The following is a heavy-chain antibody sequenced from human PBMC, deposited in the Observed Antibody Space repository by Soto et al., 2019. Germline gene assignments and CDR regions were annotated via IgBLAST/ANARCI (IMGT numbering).Heavy chain of an antibody. V-gene: IGHV2-5*02. Sequence: QITLKESGPTLVKPTQTLTLTCTFSGFSLSTSGVGVGWIRQPPGKALEWLALIYWDDDKRYSPSLKSRLTIPKDTSKNQVVLTMTNMDPVDTATYYCAHRFDYGAFDIWCQGTMVTDSS. J-gene: IGHJ3*02. D-gene: IGHD4-17*01. CDR1: GFSLSTSGVG. CDR3: AHRFDYGAFDI. CDR2: IYWDDDK.